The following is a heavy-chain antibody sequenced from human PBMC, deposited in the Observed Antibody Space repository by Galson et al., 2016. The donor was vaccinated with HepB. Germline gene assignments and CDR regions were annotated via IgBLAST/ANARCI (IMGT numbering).Heavy chain of an antibody. J-gene: IGHJ4*02. CDR3: ARRNCSAGACYSASYKCFDS. V-gene: IGHV3-7*01. Sequence: SLRLSCADSGFTFSHYWMTWVRQAPGKGLEWVANIRPDGSEKYFVDSVKGRFTISRDDAKNSLYLQMNSLRADDTAIYYGARRNCSAGACYSASYKCFDSWGQGTLVTVSS. CDR1: GFTFSHYW. CDR2: IRPDGSEK. D-gene: IGHD2-15*01.